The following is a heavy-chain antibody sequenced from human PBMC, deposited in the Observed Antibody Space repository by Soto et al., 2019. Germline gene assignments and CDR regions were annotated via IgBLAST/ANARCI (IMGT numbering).Heavy chain of an antibody. CDR3: ARGGRYFDWLYFDY. CDR1: GFTFSSYG. Sequence: QVQLVESGGGVVQPGRSLRLSCAASGFTFSSYGMHWVRQAPGKGLEWVAVIWYDGSNKDYADSVKGRFTISSDNSKNTLYLQMNSLRAEDTAVYYCARGGRYFDWLYFDYWGQGTLVTVSS. D-gene: IGHD3-9*01. CDR2: IWYDGSNK. V-gene: IGHV3-33*01. J-gene: IGHJ4*02.